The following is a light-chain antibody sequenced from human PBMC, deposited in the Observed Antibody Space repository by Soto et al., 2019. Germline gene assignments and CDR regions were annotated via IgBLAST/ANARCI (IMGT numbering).Light chain of an antibody. CDR2: AVT. CDR3: SSHTSSSTSYV. CDR1: SSDVGGYNY. V-gene: IGLV2-14*01. J-gene: IGLJ1*01. Sequence: QSALTQPASVSGSPGQSITISCTGTSSDVGGYNYVSWYQQHPGKAPKLMIYAVTDRPSGVSSRFSGSKSANTASLTISGLQAEDEADYYCSSHTSSSTSYVFGTGTKLTVL.